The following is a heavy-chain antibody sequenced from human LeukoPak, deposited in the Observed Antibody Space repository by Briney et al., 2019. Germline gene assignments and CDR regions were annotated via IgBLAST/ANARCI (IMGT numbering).Heavy chain of an antibody. CDR3: ARAQTMVAYPFLY. Sequence: GGSLRLSCAASGFTFSSYGMHWVRQAPGKGLEWVAVISYDGSNKYYADSVKGRFTISRDNAKNSLYLQMNSLGVEDTAVYYCARAQTMVAYPFLYWGQGTLVTVSS. D-gene: IGHD4/OR15-4a*01. CDR2: ISYDGSNK. J-gene: IGHJ4*02. V-gene: IGHV3-30*03. CDR1: GFTFSSYG.